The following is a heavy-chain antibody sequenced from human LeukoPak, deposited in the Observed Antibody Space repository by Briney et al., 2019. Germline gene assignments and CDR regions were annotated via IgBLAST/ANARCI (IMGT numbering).Heavy chain of an antibody. V-gene: IGHV1-18*01. Sequence: GASVKVSCKASYYTFTNYGITWVRQAPGQGLEWMGWISGYNGNTFYAQNLQGRVTMTTDTSTSTAYLELRSLKSDDTAVYYCARVLEITNYYYYMDVWGKGTTVTVSS. CDR3: ARVLEITNYYYYMDV. J-gene: IGHJ6*03. CDR1: YYTFTNYG. D-gene: IGHD1-1*01. CDR2: ISGYNGNT.